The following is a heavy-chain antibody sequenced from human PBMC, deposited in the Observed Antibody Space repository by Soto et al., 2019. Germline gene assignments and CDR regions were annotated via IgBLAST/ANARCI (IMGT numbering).Heavy chain of an antibody. Sequence: GGSLRLSCAASGFTFSSYAMSWVRQAPGKGLEWVSGVSGISGSGGSTYYADSVKGRFTISRDNSKNTLYLQMNSLRAEDTAVYYCAGHDWFDPWGQGTLVTVSS. J-gene: IGHJ5*02. CDR1: GFTFSSYA. CDR2: ISGSGGST. CDR3: AGHDWFDP. V-gene: IGHV3-23*01.